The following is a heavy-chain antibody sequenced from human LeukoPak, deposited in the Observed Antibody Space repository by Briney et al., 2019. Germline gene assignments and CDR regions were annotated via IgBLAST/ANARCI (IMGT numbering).Heavy chain of an antibody. D-gene: IGHD5-12*01. Sequence: PGGSLTLSCAASGFTFDDYGLSWVRPAPGKGLEWVSGINWNGGSTRYADSVKGRFTISRDNAKNSLYPEMNSLRAEDTALYYCARDVRWLRFVFDHWGQGIPVTVSS. CDR1: GFTFDDYG. CDR3: ARDVRWLRFVFDH. J-gene: IGHJ4*02. V-gene: IGHV3-20*04. CDR2: INWNGGST.